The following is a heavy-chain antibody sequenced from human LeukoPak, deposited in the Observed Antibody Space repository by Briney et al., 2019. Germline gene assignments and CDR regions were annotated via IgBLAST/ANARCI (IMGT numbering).Heavy chain of an antibody. CDR1: GYSFTSYW. CDR3: ARASLTGDRAFDI. D-gene: IGHD7-27*01. J-gene: IGHJ3*02. Sequence: GESLKMSCKGSGYSFTSYWIGWVRQMPGKGLEWMGIIYPGDSDTRYSPPFQGQVTISADKSISTAYLQWSSLKASDTAMYYCARASLTGDRAFDIWGQGTMVTVSS. V-gene: IGHV5-51*01. CDR2: IYPGDSDT.